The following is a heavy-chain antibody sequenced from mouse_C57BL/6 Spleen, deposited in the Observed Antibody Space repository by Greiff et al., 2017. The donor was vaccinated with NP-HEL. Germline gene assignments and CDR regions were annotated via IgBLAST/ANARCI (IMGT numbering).Heavy chain of an antibody. CDR3: ARRGVYGSSRYYFDY. Sequence: QVQLQQPGAELVRPGSSVKLSCKASGYTFTSYWMHWVKQRPIQGLEWIGNIDPSDSETHYNQKFKDKATLTVDKSSSTAYMQLSSLTSEDSAVYYCARRGVYGSSRYYFDYWGQGTTLTVSS. CDR1: GYTFTSYW. J-gene: IGHJ2*01. CDR2: IDPSDSET. D-gene: IGHD1-1*01. V-gene: IGHV1-52*01.